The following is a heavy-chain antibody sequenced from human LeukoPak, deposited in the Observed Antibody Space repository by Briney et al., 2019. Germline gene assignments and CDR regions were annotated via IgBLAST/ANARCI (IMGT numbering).Heavy chain of an antibody. CDR2: INPSGGST. J-gene: IGHJ4*02. CDR1: GYTFTSYY. D-gene: IGHD3-22*01. Sequence: ASVKVSCKASGYTFTSYYMHWVRQAPGQGLEWMGIINPSGGSTSYAQKFQGRVTMTRDMSTSTVYMELRSLRSDDTAVYYCARVQSGYLYFDYWGQGTLVTVSS. CDR3: ARVQSGYLYFDY. V-gene: IGHV1-46*01.